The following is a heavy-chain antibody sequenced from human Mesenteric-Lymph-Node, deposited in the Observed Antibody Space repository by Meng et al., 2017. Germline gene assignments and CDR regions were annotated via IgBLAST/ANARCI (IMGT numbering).Heavy chain of an antibody. Sequence: VQLQGSGPGLAKPSQPRALSCTVSGGSISSGGYYWSWIRQHPGKGLEWIGYIYYSGSTYYNPSLNSRVTISVDTSKNQFSLKLSSVTAEDTAVYYCARGSWFDPWGQGTLVTVSS. V-gene: IGHV4-31*03. CDR1: GGSISSGGYY. CDR2: IYYSGST. J-gene: IGHJ5*02. CDR3: ARGSWFDP.